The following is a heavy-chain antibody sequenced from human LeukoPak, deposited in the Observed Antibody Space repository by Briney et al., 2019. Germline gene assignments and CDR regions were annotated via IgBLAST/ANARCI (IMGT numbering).Heavy chain of an antibody. J-gene: IGHJ6*03. V-gene: IGHV4-59*01. D-gene: IGHD2-2*01. CDR3: ARDRPDNIVVVPAASNYYYMDV. Sequence: PSETLSLTSTVSGGSISSYYWSWIRQPPGKGLEWIGYIYYSGSTNYNPSLKSRVTISVDTSKNQFSLKLSSVTAADTAVYYCARDRPDNIVVVPAASNYYYMDVWGKGTTVTVSS. CDR1: GGSISSYY. CDR2: IYYSGST.